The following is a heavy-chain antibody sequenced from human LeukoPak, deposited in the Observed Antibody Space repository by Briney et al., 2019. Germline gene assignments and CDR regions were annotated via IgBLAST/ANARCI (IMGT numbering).Heavy chain of an antibody. J-gene: IGHJ4*02. CDR3: AKGIAVAGTSYFDY. CDR2: ISGSGGST. D-gene: IGHD6-19*01. Sequence: GGSLRLSCAASGFTFSSYAMSWVRQAPGKGLEWVSAISGSGGSTYYADSVKGRFTISRDNSKNTLYLQMNSLRVEDTAIYYCAKGIAVAGTSYFDYWGQGTLVTVSS. V-gene: IGHV3-23*01. CDR1: GFTFSSYA.